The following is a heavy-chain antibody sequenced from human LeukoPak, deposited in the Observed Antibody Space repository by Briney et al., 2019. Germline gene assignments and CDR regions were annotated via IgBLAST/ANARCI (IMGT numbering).Heavy chain of an antibody. V-gene: IGHV3-23*01. CDR2: ISGSGGST. D-gene: IGHD3-10*01. J-gene: IGHJ5*02. CDR3: ARDVIWVESPGSGEWFDP. CDR1: GFTFSSYA. Sequence: PGGSLRLSCAASGFTFSSYAMSWVRQAPGKGLEWVSAISGSGGSTYYADSVKGRFTISRDNTKNTLYLQMNSLRAEDTAVYYCARDVIWVESPGSGEWFDPWGQGTLVTVSS.